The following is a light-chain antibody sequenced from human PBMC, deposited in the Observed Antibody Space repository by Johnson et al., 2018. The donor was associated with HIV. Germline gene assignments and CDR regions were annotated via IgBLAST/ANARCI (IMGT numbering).Light chain of an antibody. CDR3: GTWDSSLSAGV. J-gene: IGLJ1*01. V-gene: IGLV1-51*01. Sequence: QSVLTQPPSVSAAPGQKVTISCSGSSSNIGNNYVSWYQQLPGTAPKLLIYDNYKRPSGIPDRFSGSKSGASATLGITGLQTGDEADYYCGTWDSSLSAGVFGTGTTVTVL. CDR1: SSNIGNNY. CDR2: DNY.